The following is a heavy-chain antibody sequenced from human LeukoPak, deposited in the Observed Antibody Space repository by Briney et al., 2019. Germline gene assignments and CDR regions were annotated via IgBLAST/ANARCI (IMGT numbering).Heavy chain of an antibody. CDR3: AREASSGWSDS. D-gene: IGHD6-19*01. CDR2: ISSSSTYI. Sequence: GGSLRLSCAAPGFTFSSYSINWVRQAPGKGLEWVSSISSSSTYIYYADSVKGRFTISRDNAKNSLYLQMDSLRAEDTAVYYCAREASSGWSDSWGQGTLVTVSS. V-gene: IGHV3-21*01. J-gene: IGHJ5*01. CDR1: GFTFSSYS.